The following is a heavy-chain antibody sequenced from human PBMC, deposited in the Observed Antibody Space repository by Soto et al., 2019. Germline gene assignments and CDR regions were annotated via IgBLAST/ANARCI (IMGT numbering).Heavy chain of an antibody. CDR2: IKEDGSEK. J-gene: IGHJ6*02. CDR3: TRKRFGMDV. V-gene: IGHV3-7*03. Sequence: GGSLRLSCAASGFTFSNSWMSWVRQAPGKGLEWVANIKEDGSEKDYVDPVKGRFTITRDNAKNSLYLQMNNLRAEDTAVYFCTRKRFGMDVWGQGTTVTVYS. CDR1: GFTFSNSW.